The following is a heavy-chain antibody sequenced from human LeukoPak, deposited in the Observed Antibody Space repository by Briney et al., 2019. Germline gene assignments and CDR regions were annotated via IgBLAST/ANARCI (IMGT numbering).Heavy chain of an antibody. V-gene: IGHV4-61*08. D-gene: IGHD2-2*01. CDR3: ARMIDQLPKYYYYGMDV. CDR2: IYYSGST. CDR1: GGSISSGGYY. Sequence: PSETLSLTCTVSGGSISSGGYYWSWIRQHPGKGLEWIGYIYYSGSTNYNPSLKSRVTISVDTSKNQFSLKLSSVTAADTAVYYCARMIDQLPKYYYYGMDVWGQGTTVTVSS. J-gene: IGHJ6*02.